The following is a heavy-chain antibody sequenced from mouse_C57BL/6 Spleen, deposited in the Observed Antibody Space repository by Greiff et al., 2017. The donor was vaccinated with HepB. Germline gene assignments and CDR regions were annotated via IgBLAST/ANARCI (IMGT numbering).Heavy chain of an antibody. Sequence: EVKLQESGPVLVKPGASVKMSCKASGYTFTDYYMNWVKQSHGKSLEWIGVINPYNGGTSYNQKFKGKAKLTVDKSASTAYMELNSLTSEDSAVYYCARKRGSYAMDYWGQGTSVTVSS. V-gene: IGHV1-19*01. J-gene: IGHJ4*01. CDR1: GYTFTDYY. CDR3: ARKRGSYAMDY. CDR2: INPYNGGT.